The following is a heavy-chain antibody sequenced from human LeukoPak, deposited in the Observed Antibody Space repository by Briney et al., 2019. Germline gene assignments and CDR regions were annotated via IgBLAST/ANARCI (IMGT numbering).Heavy chain of an antibody. J-gene: IGHJ4*02. CDR2: IHYSGST. CDR1: GGSISSYY. CDR3: VRGVPPHLPFDY. V-gene: IGHV4-59*01. Sequence: SETLSLTCTVSGGSISSYYWSWIRQPPGKGLEWIGYIHYSGSTNYKASLKSRVTISVDTSENQFSLKLSSVTAADTAVYYCVRGVPPHLPFDYWGQGTPVTVSS.